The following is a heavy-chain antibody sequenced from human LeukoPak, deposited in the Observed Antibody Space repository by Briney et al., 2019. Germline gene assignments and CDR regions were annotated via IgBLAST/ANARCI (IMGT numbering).Heavy chain of an antibody. CDR2: INAGNGKT. CDR3: AKAIWTSTLTTYYFDY. CDR1: GYSFTNYA. J-gene: IGHJ4*02. V-gene: IGHV1-3*01. D-gene: IGHD4-17*01. Sequence: ASVKVSCKASGYSFTNYAIQWVRQAPGQRHEWMGWINAGNGKTKYSQKFQGRVTITRDTSASTAYMELSSLRSEDTAVYYCAKAIWTSTLTTYYFDYWGQGALVTVSS.